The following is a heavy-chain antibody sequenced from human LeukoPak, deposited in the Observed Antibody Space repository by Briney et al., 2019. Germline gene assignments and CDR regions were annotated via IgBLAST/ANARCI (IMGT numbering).Heavy chain of an antibody. CDR3: TRSLEGYYEKSGYYQYYSDY. Sequence: SGPTLVNPTETLTLTCTVSGFSLSNAGMGVRWIRQPPGKALEWLAHIFSNGGKSYSTSLKTRLTISKDTSSSQVVLTMTNMDPVDTATYYCTRSLEGYYEKSGYYQYYSDYWGQGTLVTVSS. V-gene: IGHV2-26*01. CDR2: IFSNGGK. D-gene: IGHD3-22*01. CDR1: GFSLSNAGMG. J-gene: IGHJ4*02.